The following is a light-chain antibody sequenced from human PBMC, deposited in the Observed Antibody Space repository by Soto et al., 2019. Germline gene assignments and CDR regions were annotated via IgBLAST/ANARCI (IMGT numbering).Light chain of an antibody. CDR1: QSVFYSSNNKNY. V-gene: IGKV4-1*01. J-gene: IGKJ1*01. CDR2: WAS. CDR3: QQYYSTPLA. Sequence: DIVMTQTPLSLSVTPGQPATINCKSSQSVFYSSNNKNYVSWYQQKPGQPPKLLIYWASTRNSGVPDRFSGSGSGTDFTLTISSLQAEDVAVYYCQQYYSTPLAFGQGTKVDI.